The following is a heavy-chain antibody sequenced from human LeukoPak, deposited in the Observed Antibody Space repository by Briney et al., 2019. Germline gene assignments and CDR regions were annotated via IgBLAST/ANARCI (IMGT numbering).Heavy chain of an antibody. J-gene: IGHJ4*02. V-gene: IGHV1-69*06. D-gene: IGHD5-18*01. Sequence: SVKVSCKASGGTFSSYAISWVRQAPGQGLEWMGGIIPIFGTANYSQKFQGRVTITADKSTSTAYMELSSLRSEDTAVYYCAREGGGYSYGQFDYWGQGTLVTVSS. CDR2: IIPIFGTA. CDR1: GGTFSSYA. CDR3: AREGGGYSYGQFDY.